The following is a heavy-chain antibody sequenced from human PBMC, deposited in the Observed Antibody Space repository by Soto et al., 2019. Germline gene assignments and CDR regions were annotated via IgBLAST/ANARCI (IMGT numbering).Heavy chain of an antibody. CDR1: VAPSAVDYY. CDR2: IYYSGST. CDR3: ARTATTVSFVY. J-gene: IGHJ4*02. D-gene: IGHD4-17*01. V-gene: IGHV4-30-4*01. Sequence: PSETCPSPALSLVAPSAVDYYWSWIRQPPGKGLEWIGYIYYSGSTYYNPSLKSRVTISVDTSKNQFSLKLSSVTAADTAVYYCARTATTVSFVYWGQGTLVNVSS.